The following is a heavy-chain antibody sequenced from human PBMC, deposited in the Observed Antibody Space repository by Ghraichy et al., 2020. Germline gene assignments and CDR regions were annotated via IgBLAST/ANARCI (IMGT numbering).Heavy chain of an antibody. CDR1: GFIFISYW. CDR3: VRGTSEWKGVDY. CDR2: INGDGNKP. D-gene: IGHD2-2*01. Sequence: GGSLRLSCTASGFIFISYWMHWVRQVPGKGLVWVAEINGDGNKPLCADSVKGRLTISRDNARNTLYLQMNSLRAEDTAVYYCVRGTSEWKGVDYWGQGTLVTVSS. J-gene: IGHJ4*02. V-gene: IGHV3-74*01.